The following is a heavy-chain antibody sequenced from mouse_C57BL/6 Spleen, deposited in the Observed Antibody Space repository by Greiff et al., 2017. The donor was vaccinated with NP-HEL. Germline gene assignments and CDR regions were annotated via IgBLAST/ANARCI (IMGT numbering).Heavy chain of an antibody. CDR2: INPSNGGP. CDR1: GYTFTSYW. D-gene: IGHD1-1*01. J-gene: IGHJ2*01. Sequence: QVQLQQPGTELVKPGASVKLSCKASGYTFTSYWMHWVKQRPGQGLEWIGNINPSNGGPTYNEKFKSKATLTVDKSSSTAYMQLSSLTSEDSAVYYCARSYYGSRYYFDYWGQGTTLTVSS. CDR3: ARSYYGSRYYFDY. V-gene: IGHV1-53*01.